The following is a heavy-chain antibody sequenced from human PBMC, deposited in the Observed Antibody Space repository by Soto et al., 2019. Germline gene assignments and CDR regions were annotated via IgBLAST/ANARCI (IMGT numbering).Heavy chain of an antibody. CDR1: GGTFSSYA. J-gene: IGHJ3*02. Sequence: SSVKVSCKASGGTFSSYAISWVRQAPGQGLEWMGGIIPIFGTANHAQKFQGRVTITADESTSTAYMELSSLRSEDTAVYYCARPTYSGRTGGAFDIWGQGTMVTVSS. V-gene: IGHV1-69*13. CDR3: ARPTYSGRTGGAFDI. CDR2: IIPIFGTA. D-gene: IGHD1-26*01.